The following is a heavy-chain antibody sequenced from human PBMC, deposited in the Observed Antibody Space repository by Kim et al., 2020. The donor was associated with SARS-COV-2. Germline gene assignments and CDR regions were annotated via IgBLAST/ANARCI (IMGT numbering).Heavy chain of an antibody. CDR1: GFTFSSYS. V-gene: IGHV3-21*01. J-gene: IGHJ4*02. D-gene: IGHD6-19*01. CDR2: ISSSSSYI. Sequence: GGSLRLSCAASGFTFSSYSMNWVRQAPGKGLEWVSSISSSSSYIYYADSVKGRFTISRDNAKNSLYLQMNSLRAEDTAVYYCARDDSRHGCFDYWGQGTLVTVSS. CDR3: ARDDSRHGCFDY.